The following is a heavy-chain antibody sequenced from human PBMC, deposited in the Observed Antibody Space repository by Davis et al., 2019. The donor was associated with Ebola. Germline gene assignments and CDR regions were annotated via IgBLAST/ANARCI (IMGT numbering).Heavy chain of an antibody. V-gene: IGHV4-59*08. D-gene: IGHD3-3*01. J-gene: IGHJ6*02. CDR3: ARSGLSFGVVKYHYGMDV. Sequence: SETLSLTCTVPGGSISSYYWSWIRQPPGKGLEWIGYIYYSGSTNYNPSLKSRVTISVDTSKNQFSLKLSSVTAADTAVYYCARSGLSFGVVKYHYGMDVWGQGALVTVSS. CDR2: IYYSGST. CDR1: GGSISSYY.